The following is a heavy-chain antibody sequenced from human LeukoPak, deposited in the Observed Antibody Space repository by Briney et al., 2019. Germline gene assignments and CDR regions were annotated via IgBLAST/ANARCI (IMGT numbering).Heavy chain of an antibody. J-gene: IGHJ4*02. CDR1: GGSIGSSSYY. D-gene: IGHD4-17*01. V-gene: IGHV4-39*01. CDR3: ARLPGDYGMYFDY. Sequence: SETLSLTCTVSGGSIGSSSYYWGWIRQPPGKGLEWIGSIYYSGSTYYNPSLKSRVTISVDTSKNQFSLKLSSVTAADTAVYYCARLPGDYGMYFDYWGQGTLVTVSS. CDR2: IYYSGST.